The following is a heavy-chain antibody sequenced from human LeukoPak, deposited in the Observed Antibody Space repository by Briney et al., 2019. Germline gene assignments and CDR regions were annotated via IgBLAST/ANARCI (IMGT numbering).Heavy chain of an antibody. CDR2: ISYDGSNN. Sequence: GGSLRLSCAASGFTFSSYAMHWVRQAPGKGLEWVAVISYDGSNNYYADSVKGRFTISRDNSKNTLYLQMNSLRAEDTAVYYCARDPSGMGAFDYWGQGTLVTVSS. V-gene: IGHV3-30*01. CDR1: GFTFSSYA. J-gene: IGHJ4*02. CDR3: ARDPSGMGAFDY. D-gene: IGHD3-10*01.